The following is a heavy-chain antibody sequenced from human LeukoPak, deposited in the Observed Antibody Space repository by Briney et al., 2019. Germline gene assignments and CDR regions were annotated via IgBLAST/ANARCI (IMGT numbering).Heavy chain of an antibody. CDR3: ARVLLGAFDI. CDR1: GGTFSSYA. J-gene: IGHJ3*02. V-gene: IGHV1-69*05. CDR2: IIPIFGTA. D-gene: IGHD3-16*01. Sequence: GASVKVSCKASGGTFSSYAISWVRQAPGQGLEWMGGIIPIFGTANYAQKFQGRVTMTTDTSTSTAYMELRSLRSDDTAVYYCARVLLGAFDIWGQGTMVTVSS.